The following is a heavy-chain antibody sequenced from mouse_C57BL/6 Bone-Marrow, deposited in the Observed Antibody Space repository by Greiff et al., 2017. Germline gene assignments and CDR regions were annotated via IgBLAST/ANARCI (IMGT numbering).Heavy chain of an antibody. CDR1: GYTFTNYW. V-gene: IGHV1-63*01. J-gene: IGHJ2*01. CDR3: ARYGNYPYFDY. CDR2: IYPGGGCT. D-gene: IGHD2-1*01. Sequence: QVQLLQSGAELVRPGTSVKMSCKASGYTFTNYWIGWAKQRPGHGLEWIGDIYPGGGCTNYNEKFKGKATLTADKSSSTAYMQFSSLTSEDSAIYYCARYGNYPYFDYWGQGTTLTVSS.